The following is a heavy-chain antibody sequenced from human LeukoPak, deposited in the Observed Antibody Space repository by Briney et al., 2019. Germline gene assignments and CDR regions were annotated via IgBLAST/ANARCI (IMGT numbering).Heavy chain of an antibody. Sequence: SETLFLTCSVSGGSTNSYYWSWIRQSGGKGLEWIGRIYSSGSTVYNPSLNSRLTMSIDTSKNQFSLTLKSVTATDTAVYYCARVKASSTSWTFDQWGQGALVTVSS. D-gene: IGHD2-2*01. CDR3: ARVKASSTSWTFDQ. V-gene: IGHV4-4*07. CDR1: GGSTNSYY. J-gene: IGHJ4*02. CDR2: IYSSGST.